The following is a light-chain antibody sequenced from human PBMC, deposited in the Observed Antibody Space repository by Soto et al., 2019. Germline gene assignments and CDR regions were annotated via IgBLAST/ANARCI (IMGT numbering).Light chain of an antibody. V-gene: IGKV1-5*03. CDR1: QNIVNW. Sequence: DIQMTQSPSTLSASVGDRVTITCRASQNIVNWLAWYQQKPGKVPKLLIYRASSVKSGVPSRFSGSGSGTEFTITISSLQPDDFATYYCQQYDAYRTFGQGTRVEIK. J-gene: IGKJ1*01. CDR2: RAS. CDR3: QQYDAYRT.